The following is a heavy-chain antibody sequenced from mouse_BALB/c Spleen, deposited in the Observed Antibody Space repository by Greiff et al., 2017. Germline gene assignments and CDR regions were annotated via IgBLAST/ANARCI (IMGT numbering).Heavy chain of an antibody. J-gene: IGHJ3*01. CDR3: RRYGFGC. V-gene: IGHV1-5*01. D-gene: IGHD1-1*02. Sequence: VQLQQSGTVLVRPGASVKMSCKASGYTFTSYWMHWVKQRPGQGLEWIGAIYPGNSDTSYNQKFKGKAKLTAVTSTSTAYMGLSSLTIEDSAVYYCRRYGFGCWGQGTLVTVSA. CDR2: IYPGNSDT. CDR1: GYTFTSYW.